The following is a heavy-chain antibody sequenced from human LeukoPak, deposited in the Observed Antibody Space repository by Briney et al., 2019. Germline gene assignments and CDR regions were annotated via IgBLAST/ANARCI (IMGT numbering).Heavy chain of an antibody. Sequence: GESLKISCEGSGYSFTSYWISWVRQMPGKGLEWMGRIDPSDSYTNYSPSFQGHVTISADKSISTAYLQWSSLKASDTAMYYCARHGVSEAGTGPFDYWGQGTLVTVSS. CDR1: GYSFTSYW. CDR3: ARHGVSEAGTGPFDY. V-gene: IGHV5-10-1*01. D-gene: IGHD6-19*01. J-gene: IGHJ4*02. CDR2: IDPSDSYT.